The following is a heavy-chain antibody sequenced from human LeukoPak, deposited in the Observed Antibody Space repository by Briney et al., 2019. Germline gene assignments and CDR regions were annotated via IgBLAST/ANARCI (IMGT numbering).Heavy chain of an antibody. Sequence: PGEPLKISCQGFGYTFTTSWIGWVRQLPGKGLEWMAIIYASNSDTKYSPSFQGQVTISADKSITTAYLQWSSLKASDTAMYYCARGGSYYYDSSGYPGGNPFDQWGQGTLVTVSS. CDR2: IYASNSDT. CDR1: GYTFTTSW. D-gene: IGHD3-22*01. V-gene: IGHV5-51*01. J-gene: IGHJ4*02. CDR3: ARGGSYYYDSSGYPGGNPFDQ.